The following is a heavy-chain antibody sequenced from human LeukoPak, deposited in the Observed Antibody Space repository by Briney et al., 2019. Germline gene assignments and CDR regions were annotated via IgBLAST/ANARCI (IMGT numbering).Heavy chain of an antibody. CDR3: ARGGWRLDY. CDR2: IYYSGTT. J-gene: IGHJ4*02. V-gene: IGHV4-30-4*01. D-gene: IGHD2-15*01. Sequence: SQTLSLTCNVSGGSISSGDYYWSWIRQPPGQGLEWIGYIYYSGTTNYNPSLKSRVTISVDTSKNQFSLKLSSVTAADTAVYYCARGGWRLDYWGQGTLVTVSS. CDR1: GGSISSGDYY.